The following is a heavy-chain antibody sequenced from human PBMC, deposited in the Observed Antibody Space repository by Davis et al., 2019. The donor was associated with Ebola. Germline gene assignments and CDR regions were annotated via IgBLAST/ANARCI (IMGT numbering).Heavy chain of an antibody. V-gene: IGHV1-46*01. J-gene: IGHJ4*02. Sequence: ASVKVSCKASGYTFTSYYMHWVRQAPGQGLEWMGIINPSGGSTSYAQKFQGRVTMTRDTSTSTVYMELSSLRSEDTAVYYCARDYHGSGSYRRPGQNCPDYWGQGTLVTVSS. CDR1: GYTFTSYY. D-gene: IGHD3-10*01. CDR3: ARDYHGSGSYRRPGQNCPDY. CDR2: INPSGGST.